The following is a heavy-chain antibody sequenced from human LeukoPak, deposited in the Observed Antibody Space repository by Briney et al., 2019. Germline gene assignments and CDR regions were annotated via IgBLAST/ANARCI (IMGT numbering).Heavy chain of an antibody. CDR1: GFTFRNYW. D-gene: IGHD4-17*01. CDR3: ASPTVTTLNWYFAL. V-gene: IGHV3-74*01. CDR2: INSDGSIT. J-gene: IGHJ2*01. Sequence: PGGSLRLSCTASGFTFRNYWMGWVRQAPGKGLMWVSRINSDGSITSYADSVKGRFTISRDNAKNTLYLQMNSLRAEDTAVYYCASPTVTTLNWYFALWGRGTLVTVSS.